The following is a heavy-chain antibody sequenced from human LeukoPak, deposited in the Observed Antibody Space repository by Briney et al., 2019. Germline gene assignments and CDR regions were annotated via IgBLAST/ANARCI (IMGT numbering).Heavy chain of an antibody. CDR2: VFCNGKT. J-gene: IGHJ4*02. Sequence: PSETLSLTCTLSGASFRSGGQYWGWIRQTPGKGLEWIGDVFCNGKTNYNPSLKSRVTISLDTSRSQFSLRLSSVTAADTGVYYCARIFDIWGRGTLVTVSS. CDR3: ARIFDI. V-gene: IGHV4-61*08. CDR1: GASFRSGGQY.